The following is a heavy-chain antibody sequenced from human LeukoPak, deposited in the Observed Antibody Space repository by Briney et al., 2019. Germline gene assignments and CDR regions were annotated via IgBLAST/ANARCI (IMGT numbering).Heavy chain of an antibody. V-gene: IGHV3-30*04. CDR1: GFTFSNYT. D-gene: IGHD6-13*01. Sequence: GGSLRLSCAASGFTFSNYTMHWVRQAPGKGLEWVAVISYDGSNKYYADSVKGRFTISRDNSKNTLYLQMNSLRAEDTAVYYCAVINYSSRFYWGQGTLVTVSS. J-gene: IGHJ4*02. CDR3: AVINYSSRFY. CDR2: ISYDGSNK.